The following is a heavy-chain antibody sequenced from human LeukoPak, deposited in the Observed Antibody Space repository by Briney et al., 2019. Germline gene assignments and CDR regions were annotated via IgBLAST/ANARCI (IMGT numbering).Heavy chain of an antibody. CDR3: ARVSRAVVVPAAIGLVDY. CDR1: GYTFTSYG. J-gene: IGHJ4*02. Sequence: GASVKVSCKASGYTFTSYGISWVRQAPGQGFEWMGWISAYNGNTNYAQKLQGRVTMATDTSTSTAYMELRSLRSDDTAVYYCARVSRAVVVPAAIGLVDYWGQGTLVTVSS. D-gene: IGHD2-2*01. V-gene: IGHV1-18*01. CDR2: ISAYNGNT.